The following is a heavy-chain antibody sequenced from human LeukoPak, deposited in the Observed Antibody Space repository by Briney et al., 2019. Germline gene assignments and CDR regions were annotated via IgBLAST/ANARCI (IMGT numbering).Heavy chain of an antibody. CDR3: ARDIEAAGLFLDY. CDR2: MKYDGSET. Sequence: GGSLRLSCAASGFTFSSYWMSWVRQAPGKGLEWVGNMKYDGSETYYVASVKGRFTISRDNAKNSLYLQMNSLRAEDTAVYYCARDIEAAGLFLDYWGQGTLVTVSS. D-gene: IGHD6-13*01. J-gene: IGHJ4*02. V-gene: IGHV3-7*01. CDR1: GFTFSSYW.